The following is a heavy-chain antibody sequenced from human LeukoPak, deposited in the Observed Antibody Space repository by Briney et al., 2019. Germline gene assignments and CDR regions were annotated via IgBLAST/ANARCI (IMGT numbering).Heavy chain of an antibody. CDR2: IYYHENT. D-gene: IGHD3-10*01. Sequence: SETLSLTCTVSGGSISSSSDYWGWIRQAPGKGLEWIGSIYYHENTYYNSSLKSRVTISVDMSKNQFSLKLTSVTAADTAMYYCATTYTTGSYSDAFDIWGQGTMVTVSS. J-gene: IGHJ3*02. CDR1: GGSISSSSDY. CDR3: ATTYTTGSYSDAFDI. V-gene: IGHV4-39*07.